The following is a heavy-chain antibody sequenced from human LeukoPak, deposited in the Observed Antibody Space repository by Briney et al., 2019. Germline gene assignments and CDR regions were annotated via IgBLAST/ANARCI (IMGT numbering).Heavy chain of an antibody. D-gene: IGHD3-9*01. CDR2: ISAYNGNT. CDR3: ARDHLVDWLLYY. V-gene: IGHV1-18*01. Sequence: ASVKVSCKASGYTSTSYGISWVRQAPGQGLEWMGWISAYNGNTNYAQKLQGRVTMTTDTSTSTAYMELRSLRSDDTAVYYCARDHLVDWLLYYWGQGTLVTVSS. J-gene: IGHJ4*02. CDR1: GYTSTSYG.